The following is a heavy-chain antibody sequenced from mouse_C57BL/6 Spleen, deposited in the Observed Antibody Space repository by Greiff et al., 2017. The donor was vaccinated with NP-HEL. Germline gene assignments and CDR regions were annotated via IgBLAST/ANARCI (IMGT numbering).Heavy chain of an antibody. D-gene: IGHD3-2*02. CDR3: ARQLRLQSSYYYAMDY. CDR1: GYSFTSYY. V-gene: IGHV1-66*01. CDR2: IYPGSGNT. J-gene: IGHJ4*01. Sequence: QVQLKQSGPELVKPGASVKISCKASGYSFTSYYINWVKQRPGQGLEWIGWIYPGSGNTKYNEKFKGKATLTADTSSSTAYMQLSSLTSEDSAVYYGARQLRLQSSYYYAMDYWGQGTSVTVSS.